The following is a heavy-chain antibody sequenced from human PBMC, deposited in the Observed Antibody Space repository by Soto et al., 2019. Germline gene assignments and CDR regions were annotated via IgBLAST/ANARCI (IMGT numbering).Heavy chain of an antibody. Sequence: EVQLVESGGGLVQPGGSLRLSCEAPGFTVSTTYMNWVRQAPGEGLEWVSVVYSGGTTYYADSVRGRFTISRDNSKSTLFLQMNSLRAEDTAVYYCARGRSASSDFDSWGQGTLVTVSS. V-gene: IGHV3-66*01. CDR3: ARGRSASSDFDS. CDR2: VYSGGTT. J-gene: IGHJ4*02. CDR1: GFTVSTTY. D-gene: IGHD3-10*01.